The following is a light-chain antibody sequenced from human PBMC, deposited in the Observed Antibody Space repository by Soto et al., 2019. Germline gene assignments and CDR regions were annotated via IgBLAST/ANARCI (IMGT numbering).Light chain of an antibody. Sequence: QSALTQPASVSGSPGQSITISCTGTSSDVGGYNYVSWYQQHPGKVPKPIIHEVSNRPSGVSNRFSGSKSGNTASLSISGLQAEDEADYYCSSFTSSTTYVVGTGTKGNVL. J-gene: IGLJ1*01. CDR1: SSDVGGYNY. V-gene: IGLV2-14*01. CDR2: EVS. CDR3: SSFTSSTTYV.